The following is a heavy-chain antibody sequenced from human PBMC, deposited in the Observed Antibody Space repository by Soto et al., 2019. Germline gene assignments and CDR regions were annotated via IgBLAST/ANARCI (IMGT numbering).Heavy chain of an antibody. D-gene: IGHD3-9*01. CDR1: GGSISSYY. CDR2: IYYSGST. Sequence: PSETQSLTYTVSGGSISSYYWSWIRQPPGKGLEWIGYIYYSGSTNYNPSLKSRVTISVDTSKNQFSLKLSSVTAADTAVYYCARYYYDILTGYYSFDYWGQGTLVTVSS. CDR3: ARYYYDILTGYYSFDY. V-gene: IGHV4-59*01. J-gene: IGHJ4*02.